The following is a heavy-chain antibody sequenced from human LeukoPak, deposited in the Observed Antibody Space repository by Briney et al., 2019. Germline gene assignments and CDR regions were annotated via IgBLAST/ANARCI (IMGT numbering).Heavy chain of an antibody. Sequence: SQTLSLTCAVSGGSISSGGYSWSWIRQHPGKGLEWIGYIYYSGSTYYNPSLKSRVTISVDTSKNQFSLKLSSVTAADTAVYYCARTAAAGIHFDYWGQGTLVTVSS. CDR1: GGSISSGGYS. V-gene: IGHV4-31*11. CDR3: ARTAAAGIHFDY. D-gene: IGHD6-13*01. CDR2: IYYSGST. J-gene: IGHJ4*02.